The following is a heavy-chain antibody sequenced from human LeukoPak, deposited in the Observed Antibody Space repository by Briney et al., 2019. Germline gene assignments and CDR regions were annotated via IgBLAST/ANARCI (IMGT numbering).Heavy chain of an antibody. V-gene: IGHV3-66*01. D-gene: IGHD1-26*01. Sequence: GGSLRLSCAASGFTVSSNYMSWVRQAPGKGLEWVSVIYSGGSTYYADSVKGRFTISRDNSKNTLYLQMNSLRAEDTAIYYCAKLRRGIVGTTYDYWGQGTLVTVSS. CDR2: IYSGGST. J-gene: IGHJ4*02. CDR1: GFTVSSNY. CDR3: AKLRRGIVGTTYDY.